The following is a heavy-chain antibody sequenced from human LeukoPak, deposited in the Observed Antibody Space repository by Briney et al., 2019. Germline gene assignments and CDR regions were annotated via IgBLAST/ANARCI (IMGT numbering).Heavy chain of an antibody. CDR3: VRGIGYCGGGTCSDY. CDR2: INGDGSST. D-gene: IGHD2-15*01. CDR1: GFTFSTYW. J-gene: IGHJ4*02. V-gene: IGHV3-74*01. Sequence: GGSLRLSGAASGFTFSTYWMHWVRQAPGKGLVWVSRINGDGSSTSYADSVKGRFTISRDNAKNTLYLQMNSLRAEDTAVYYCVRGIGYCGGGTCSDYWGQGTLVTVSS.